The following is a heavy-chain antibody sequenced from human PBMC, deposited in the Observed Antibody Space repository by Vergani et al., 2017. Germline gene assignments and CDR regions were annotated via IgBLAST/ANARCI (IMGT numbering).Heavy chain of an antibody. V-gene: IGHV3-74*01. CDR2: ISSDGSSA. J-gene: IGHJ4*02. CDR1: GFTFSRYW. Sequence: EVQLVESGGGLVQPGGSLRLSCAASGFTFSRYWMHWVRQAPGKGLVWVSRISSDGSSASCADSVKGRFTISRDNAKNTLYLQMNSLRAEDTAVYYCAAVRGAWGYFDYWGQGTLVTGSS. D-gene: IGHD3-10*01. CDR3: AAVRGAWGYFDY.